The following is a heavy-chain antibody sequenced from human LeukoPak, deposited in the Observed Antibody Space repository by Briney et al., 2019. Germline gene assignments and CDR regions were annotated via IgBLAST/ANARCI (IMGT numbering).Heavy chain of an antibody. J-gene: IGHJ4*02. CDR2: ISSSSSYI. V-gene: IGHV3-21*01. D-gene: IGHD3-22*01. CDR3: ARDSVSPTYYYDSSGYGY. CDR1: GFTFSSYS. Sequence: GGSLRLSCAASGFTFSSYSMNWVRQAPGKGLEWVSSISSSSSYIYYADSVKGRFTISRDNAKNSLYLQMNSLRAEDKAVYYCARDSVSPTYYYDSSGYGYWGQGTLVTVSS.